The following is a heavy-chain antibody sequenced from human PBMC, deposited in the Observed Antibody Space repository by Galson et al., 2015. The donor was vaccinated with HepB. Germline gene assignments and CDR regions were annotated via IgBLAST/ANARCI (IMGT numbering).Heavy chain of an antibody. J-gene: IGHJ5*02. CDR3: ARQGARSHYYGSGSYYLLRWFDP. CDR1: GYSFTSYW. D-gene: IGHD3-10*01. Sequence: QSGAEVKKPGESLRISCKGSGYSFTSYWISWVRQMPGKGLEWMGRIDPSDSYTNYSPSFQGHVTISADKSISTAYLQWSSLKASDTAMYYCARQGARSHYYGSGSYYLLRWFDPWGQGTLVTVSS. CDR2: IDPSDSYT. V-gene: IGHV5-10-1*01.